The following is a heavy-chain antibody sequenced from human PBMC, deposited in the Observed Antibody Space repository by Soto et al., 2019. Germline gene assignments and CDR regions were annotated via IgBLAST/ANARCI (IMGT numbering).Heavy chain of an antibody. V-gene: IGHV1-69*13. D-gene: IGHD3-22*01. CDR1: GGTFRRYS. CDR2: ITPMFGTP. CDR3: ARDGTLYDSSAYYYLY. J-gene: IGHJ4*02. Sequence: VASVKVSCKASGGTFRRYSISWVRQAPGQGLEWMGGITPMFGTPNYAQKFQGRVTITADESTSTAYMELSSLRSEDTAMYYCARDGTLYDSSAYYYLYWGQGTLVTVSS.